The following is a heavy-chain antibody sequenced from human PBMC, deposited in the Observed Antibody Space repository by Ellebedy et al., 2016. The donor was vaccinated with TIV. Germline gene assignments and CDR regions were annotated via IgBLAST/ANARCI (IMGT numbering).Heavy chain of an antibody. CDR1: GYTFTSYD. D-gene: IGHD4-17*01. CDR3: ARGPVDGDYYSY. Sequence: ALVKVSCKASGYTFTSYDINWVRQATGQGLEWMGWMNPNSGNTGYAQKFQGRVTMTRNTSISTAYMELSSLRSEDTAVYYCARGPVDGDYYSYWGQGTLVTVSS. CDR2: MNPNSGNT. V-gene: IGHV1-8*01. J-gene: IGHJ4*02.